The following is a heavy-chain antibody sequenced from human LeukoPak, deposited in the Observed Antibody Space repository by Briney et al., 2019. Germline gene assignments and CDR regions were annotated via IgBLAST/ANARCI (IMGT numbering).Heavy chain of an antibody. CDR1: GFTVSSNY. D-gene: IGHD7-27*01. CDR2: ISSSSSYI. Sequence: GGSLRLSCAASGFTVSSNYMNWVRQAPGKGLEWVSSISSSSSYIYYADSVKGRFTISRDNAKNSLYLQMNSLRAEDTAVYYCARDDWGSSAASEYYFDYWGQGTLVTVSS. J-gene: IGHJ4*02. CDR3: ARDDWGSSAASEYYFDY. V-gene: IGHV3-21*01.